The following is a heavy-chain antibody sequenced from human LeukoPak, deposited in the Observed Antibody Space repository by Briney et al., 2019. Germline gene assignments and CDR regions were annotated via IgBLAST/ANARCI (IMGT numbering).Heavy chain of an antibody. CDR1: GGSISSGDYY. CDR2: IYYSGST. CDR3: ATFGSLHAFDI. Sequence: SETLSLTCTVSGGSISSGDYYWSWIRQPPGKGLEWIGYIYYSGSTYYNPSLKSRVTISVDTSKNQFSLKLSSVTAADTAVYYCATFGSLHAFDIWGKGTMVTVSS. V-gene: IGHV4-30-4*08. J-gene: IGHJ3*02. D-gene: IGHD3-10*01.